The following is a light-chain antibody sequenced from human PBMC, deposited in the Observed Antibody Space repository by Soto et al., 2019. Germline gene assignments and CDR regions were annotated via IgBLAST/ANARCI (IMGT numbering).Light chain of an antibody. V-gene: IGKV4-1*01. Sequence: DLVMTQSPDSLSVSLDERATINGKSSQSVLYSYSNKNNLAWYQQKPGQPPKLLIYWASTRESGVPDRFSGSGSGTDFTLTVFSLQAEDVAVYYCQQYYSIPLTFGGGTKVVLK. J-gene: IGKJ4*01. CDR2: WAS. CDR3: QQYYSIPLT. CDR1: QSVLYSYSNKNN.